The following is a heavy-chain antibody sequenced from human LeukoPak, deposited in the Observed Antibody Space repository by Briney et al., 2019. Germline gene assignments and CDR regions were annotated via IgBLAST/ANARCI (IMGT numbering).Heavy chain of an antibody. CDR3: AKDLGSAVPYFDY. CDR1: GFTFSSYA. V-gene: IGHV3-30-3*01. D-gene: IGHD3-16*01. J-gene: IGHJ4*02. Sequence: GGSLRLSCAASGFTFSSYAMHWVRQAPGKGLEWVAVISYDGSNKYYADSVKGRFTISRDNSKNTLYLQMNSLRAEDTAVYYCAKDLGSAVPYFDYWGQGTLVTVSS. CDR2: ISYDGSNK.